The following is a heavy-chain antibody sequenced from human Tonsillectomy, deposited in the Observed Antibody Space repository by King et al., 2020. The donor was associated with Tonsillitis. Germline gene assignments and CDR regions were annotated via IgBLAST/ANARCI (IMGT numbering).Heavy chain of an antibody. CDR2: IKQDGSEK. CDR3: AGPWSSGPNYFFY. V-gene: IGHV3-7*03. Sequence: VQLVESGGGLVQPGGSLRLSCAASGFTFSSYWMSWVRQVPGKGLEWVATIKQDGSEKYYVDSVKGRFTISRDNAKSSLYLQMNSLRAEDTAVYFCAGPWSSGPNYFFYWGQGTLGTVSS. D-gene: IGHD3-22*01. CDR1: GFTFSSYW. J-gene: IGHJ4*02.